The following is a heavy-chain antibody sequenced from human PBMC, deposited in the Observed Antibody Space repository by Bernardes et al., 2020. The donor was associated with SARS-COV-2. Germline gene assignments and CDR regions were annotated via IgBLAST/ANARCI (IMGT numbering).Heavy chain of an antibody. D-gene: IGHD6-6*01. J-gene: IGHJ5*02. CDR1: GITFSHYA. CDR3: AREYTDSSVRRFDL. V-gene: IGHV3-64D*06. Sequence: GGSLRLSCSVSGITFSHYAMHWVRQAPGKGLECIGVISYNGEHTYYADSVKGRFTISRDNSKNTLFLQMRKLRAEDTAVYYCAREYTDSSVRRFDLWGQGTMVTVDS. CDR2: ISYNGEHT.